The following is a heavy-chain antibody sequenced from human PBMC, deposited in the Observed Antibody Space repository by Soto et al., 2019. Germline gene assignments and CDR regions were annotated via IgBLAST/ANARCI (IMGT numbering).Heavy chain of an antibody. J-gene: IGHJ6*02. CDR3: ARSLAVTTSFYYGMDV. Sequence: PGGSLRLSCAASGFTVSSNYMSWVRQAPGKGLEWVSVIYSGGSTYYADSVKGRFTISRDNSKNTLYLQMNSLRAEDTAVYYCARSLAVTTSFYYGMDVWGQGTTVTVSS. CDR1: GFTVSSNY. D-gene: IGHD4-4*01. CDR2: IYSGGST. V-gene: IGHV3-53*01.